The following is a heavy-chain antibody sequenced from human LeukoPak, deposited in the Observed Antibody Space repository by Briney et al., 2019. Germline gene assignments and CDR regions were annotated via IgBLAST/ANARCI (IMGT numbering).Heavy chain of an antibody. CDR3: ARWEDDSSGYYHHYAFDI. CDR1: GGTFSSYA. CDR2: IIPIFGTA. V-gene: IGHV1-69*01. J-gene: IGHJ3*02. Sequence: GASVKVSCKASGGTFSSYAISWVRQAPGQGLEWMGGIIPIFGTANYAQKFQGRVTITADESTSTAYTELSSLRSEDTAVYYCARWEDDSSGYYHHYAFDIWGQGTMVTVSS. D-gene: IGHD3-22*01.